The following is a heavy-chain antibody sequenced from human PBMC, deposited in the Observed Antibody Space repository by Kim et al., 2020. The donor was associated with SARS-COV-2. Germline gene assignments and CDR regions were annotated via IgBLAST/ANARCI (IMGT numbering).Heavy chain of an antibody. Sequence: TYYANSVKGRFTISRDNSKNTLYLQMNGLRAEDTAVYYCASVAGTPHDYWGQGTLVTVSS. D-gene: IGHD6-19*01. J-gene: IGHJ4*02. CDR2: T. V-gene: IGHV3-23*01. CDR3: ASVAGTPHDY.